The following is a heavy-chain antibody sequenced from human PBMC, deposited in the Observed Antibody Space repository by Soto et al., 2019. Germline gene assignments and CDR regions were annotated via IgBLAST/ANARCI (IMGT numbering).Heavy chain of an antibody. CDR2: IKSKALGGTT. J-gene: IGHJ4*01. V-gene: IGHV3-15*07. CDR3: NTDLYSTMLEVRFDY. D-gene: IGHD2-8*01. Sequence: RGSLRLSCAGSGFPFSNAWINWVRHVPGKGLEWVGRIKSKALGGTTDFAAPVRGRFAITRDDSSNVAYMQMNSLYTEDTAVYYCNTDLYSTMLEVRFDYWCHGILVYVS. CDR1: GFPFSNAW.